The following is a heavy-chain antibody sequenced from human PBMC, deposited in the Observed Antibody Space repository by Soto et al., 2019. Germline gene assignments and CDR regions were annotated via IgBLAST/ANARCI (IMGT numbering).Heavy chain of an antibody. CDR1: GYTFTSYD. CDR3: RVTGVSEVDY. Sequence: ASVKVSCKASGYTFTSYDINWVRQAPGQGLESMGWIYPDSGGTDYAQKFQGRVTMTRDTSISTAYMELSRLRSDDTAVYYCRVTGVSEVDYWGQGTLVTVSS. D-gene: IGHD2-8*01. CDR2: IYPDSGGT. J-gene: IGHJ4*02. V-gene: IGHV1-2*02.